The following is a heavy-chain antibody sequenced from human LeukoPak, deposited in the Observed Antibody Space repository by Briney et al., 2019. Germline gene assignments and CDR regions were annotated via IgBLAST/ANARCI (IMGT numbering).Heavy chain of an antibody. CDR3: AKALQWELRPFDY. CDR2: ISYDGSNK. V-gene: IGHV3-30*18. J-gene: IGHJ4*02. D-gene: IGHD1-26*01. CDR1: GFTFSSYG. Sequence: GGTLRLSCAASGFTFSSYGMHWVRQAPGKGLEGVAVISYDGSNKYYADSVKGRFTISRDNSKNTLYLQMNSLRAEDTAVYYCAKALQWELRPFDYWGQGTLVTVSS.